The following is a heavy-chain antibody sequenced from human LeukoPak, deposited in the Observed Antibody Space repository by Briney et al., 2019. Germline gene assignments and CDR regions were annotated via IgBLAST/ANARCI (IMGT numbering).Heavy chain of an antibody. CDR1: GGSISSYY. J-gene: IGHJ4*02. CDR2: IYYSGST. V-gene: IGHV4-59*01. D-gene: IGHD6-25*01. CDR3: ARGRFGSGWPGDFDY. Sequence: SETLSLTCTVSGGSISSYYWSWIRQPPGKGLEWIGYIYYSGSTNYNPSLKSRVTISVDTSKNQFSLKLSSVTAADTAVYYCARGRFGSGWPGDFDYWGQGTLVTVSS.